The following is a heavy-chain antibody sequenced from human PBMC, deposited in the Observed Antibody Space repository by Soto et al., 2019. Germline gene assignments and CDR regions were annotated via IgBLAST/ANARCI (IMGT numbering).Heavy chain of an antibody. CDR2: INHSGST. V-gene: IGHV4-34*01. CDR1: GGSFSGYY. D-gene: IGHD3-10*01. J-gene: IGHJ4*02. CDR3: AFYGSGSYDY. Sequence: SETLPLTCAVYGGSFSGYYWSWIRQPPGKGLEWIGEINHSGSTNYNPSLKSRVTISVDTSKNQFSLKLSSVTAADTAVYYCAFYGSGSYDYWGQGTLVTVSS.